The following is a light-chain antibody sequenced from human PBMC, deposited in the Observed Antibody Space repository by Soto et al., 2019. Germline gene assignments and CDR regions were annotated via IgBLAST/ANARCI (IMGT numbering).Light chain of an antibody. Sequence: EIVLTQSPATLSLSPGERATLSCRASQSVSSYLAWYQQKPGQAPRLLIHDASNRATGIPDGFSGSGSGTDFTLTISSLEPEDFAVYYCQQPYTFGQGTKLEIK. CDR1: QSVSSY. V-gene: IGKV3-11*01. J-gene: IGKJ2*01. CDR2: DAS. CDR3: QQPYT.